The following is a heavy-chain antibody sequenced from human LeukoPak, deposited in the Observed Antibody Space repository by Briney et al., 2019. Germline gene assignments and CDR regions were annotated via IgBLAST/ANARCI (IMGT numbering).Heavy chain of an antibody. Sequence: PGGSLRLSCAVSGFTFSDYAMSWVRQAPGKGLEWVLGISFSGRSTNYADSAKGRFIISRDNSNDTLHLQMNSLRAEDTAVYYCAKDREKAVGATIFDHWGQGTLVTVSS. D-gene: IGHD1-26*01. J-gene: IGHJ4*02. CDR1: GFTFSDYA. CDR3: AKDREKAVGATIFDH. V-gene: IGHV3-23*01. CDR2: ISFSGRST.